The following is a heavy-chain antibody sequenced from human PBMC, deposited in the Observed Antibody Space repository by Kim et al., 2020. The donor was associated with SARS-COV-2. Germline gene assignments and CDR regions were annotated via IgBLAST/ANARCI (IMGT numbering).Heavy chain of an antibody. CDR3: ARAAAAGYYYYGMDV. Sequence: PSLKSRVTISVDTSKNQFSLKRSSVTAADTAVYYCARAAAAGYYYYGMDVWGQGTTVTVSS. J-gene: IGHJ6*02. D-gene: IGHD6-13*01. V-gene: IGHV4-34*01.